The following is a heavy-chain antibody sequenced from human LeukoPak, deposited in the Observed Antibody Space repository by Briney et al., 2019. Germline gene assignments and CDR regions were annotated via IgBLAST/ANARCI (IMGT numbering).Heavy chain of an antibody. Sequence: GGSLRLSCAASGFTFTTYWMSWVRQAPGKGLEWVANIKQDGTEKYYVDSVKGRFTISRDNAKNSLYLQMNSLRVEDTAVYYCARDNSVGGVAWWFDPWGQGTLVTVSS. CDR1: GFTFTTYW. CDR3: ARDNSVGGVAWWFDP. J-gene: IGHJ5*02. V-gene: IGHV3-7*03. D-gene: IGHD1-26*01. CDR2: IKQDGTEK.